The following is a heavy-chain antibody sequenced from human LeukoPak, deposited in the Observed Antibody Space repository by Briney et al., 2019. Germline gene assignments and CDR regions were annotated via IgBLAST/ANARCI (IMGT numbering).Heavy chain of an antibody. V-gene: IGHV4-34*01. D-gene: IGHD5-18*01. CDR2: INHSGST. Sequence: PSETLSLTCAVYGGSFSGYYWSWIRQPPGKGLEWIGEINHSGSTNYNPSLKSRVTISVDTSKNQFSLKLTSVTAADTAVYYCARRSGIRLLNWFDPWGQGTLVTVSS. CDR1: GGSFSGYY. CDR3: ARRSGIRLLNWFDP. J-gene: IGHJ5*02.